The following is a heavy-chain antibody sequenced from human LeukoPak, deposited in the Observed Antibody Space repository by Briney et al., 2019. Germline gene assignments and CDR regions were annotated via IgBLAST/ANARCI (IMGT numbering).Heavy chain of an antibody. CDR2: FDPEDGET. CDR1: GYTLTELS. Sequence: ASVKVSCKVSGYTLTELSMHWVRQAPGNGLEWMGGFDPEDGETIYAQKFQGRVTMTEDTSTDTAYMELSSLTSEDTAVYYCATRYRYYFDYWGQGTLVTVSS. J-gene: IGHJ4*02. V-gene: IGHV1-24*01. D-gene: IGHD1-26*01. CDR3: ATRYRYYFDY.